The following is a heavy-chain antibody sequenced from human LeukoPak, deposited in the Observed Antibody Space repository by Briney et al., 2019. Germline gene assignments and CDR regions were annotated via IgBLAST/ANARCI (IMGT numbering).Heavy chain of an antibody. J-gene: IGHJ4*02. CDR2: INPSDGST. CDR1: GYSFTIYY. D-gene: IGHD5-18*01. Sequence: ASVTVSFTASGYSFTIYYMHWVRQAPGQGLEWMGIINPSDGSTSYPQRFQGRVTMTRDTSTSTVYMELSSLISEDSALYYCARSAYTYSSYFDYWGQGTLVTVSS. V-gene: IGHV1-46*01. CDR3: ARSAYTYSSYFDY.